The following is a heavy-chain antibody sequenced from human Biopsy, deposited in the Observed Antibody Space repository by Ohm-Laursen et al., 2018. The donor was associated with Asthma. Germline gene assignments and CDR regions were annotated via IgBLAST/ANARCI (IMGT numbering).Heavy chain of an antibody. D-gene: IGHD3-22*01. Sequence: TLSLTCVVSGDSINSGGYSWNWIRQPPREGLEWISYLFYSGATPYNPSLKSRVTISVDRSKRQFSLKVNSVTAADTAVYYCARMITMIQAANYYSYAMDVWGQGTTVTVSS. CDR2: LFYSGAT. J-gene: IGHJ6*02. CDR3: ARMITMIQAANYYSYAMDV. CDR1: GDSINSGGYS. V-gene: IGHV4-30-2*01.